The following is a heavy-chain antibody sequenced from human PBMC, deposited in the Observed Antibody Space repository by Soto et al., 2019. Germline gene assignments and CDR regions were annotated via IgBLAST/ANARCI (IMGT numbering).Heavy chain of an antibody. CDR1: GDSISSYY. J-gene: IGHJ6*02. Sequence: SETLSLTCTVSGDSISSYYWSWIRQPPGKGLEWIGYMYNTGSTVYNPSFKSRVTISVDTSKNQFSLKLNSVTAADTAVYYCARDLWGYCGTDCYPLDVWGQGTTVTVSS. D-gene: IGHD2-21*02. CDR3: ARDLWGYCGTDCYPLDV. V-gene: IGHV4-59*01. CDR2: MYNTGST.